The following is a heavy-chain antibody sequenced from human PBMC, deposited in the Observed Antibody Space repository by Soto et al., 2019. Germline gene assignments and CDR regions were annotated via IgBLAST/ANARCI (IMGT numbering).Heavy chain of an antibody. CDR3: ARHGAYDDAFDI. Sequence: PSETLSLTCTVSGGSINSYYWSWIRQPPGKGLEWIGYIYYSGSTNYYPSLKSRVTISVDTSKSQFSLKLSSVTAADTAVYYCARHGAYDDAFDIWGQGTMVTVS. CDR2: IYYSGST. V-gene: IGHV4-59*08. D-gene: IGHD5-12*01. CDR1: GGSINSYY. J-gene: IGHJ3*02.